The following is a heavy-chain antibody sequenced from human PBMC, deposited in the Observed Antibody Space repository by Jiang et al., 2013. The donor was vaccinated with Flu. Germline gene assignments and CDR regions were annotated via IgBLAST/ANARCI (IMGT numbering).Heavy chain of an antibody. CDR2: ISGSGGRT. J-gene: IGHJ4*02. D-gene: IGHD6-19*01. V-gene: IGHV3-23*01. CDR3: AKDREESAVAGPFDY. Sequence: DWVSTISGSGGRTYYADSVKGRFTISRDNFKKTLYLQMNSLRPEDTAVYYCAKDREESAVAGPFDYWGQGVLVTVSS.